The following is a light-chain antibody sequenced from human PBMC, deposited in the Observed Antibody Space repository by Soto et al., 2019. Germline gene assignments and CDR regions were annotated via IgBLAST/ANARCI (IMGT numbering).Light chain of an antibody. CDR3: QQFYSTPAIT. J-gene: IGKJ5*01. Sequence: DIQMTQSPSSLSASIGDRVTITCRASQSITNYLNWYQQTPGKAPKLLIYAASSLQDGVPARFSGSGSGTDFTLTISSLQAEDVAIYYCQQFYSTPAITFGQGTRLEMK. CDR1: QSITNY. V-gene: IGKV1-39*01. CDR2: AAS.